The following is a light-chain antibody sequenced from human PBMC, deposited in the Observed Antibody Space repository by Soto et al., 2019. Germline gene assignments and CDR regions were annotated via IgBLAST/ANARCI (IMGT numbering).Light chain of an antibody. CDR2: AAS. Sequence: DIQLTQSPSFLSASVGDRVTITCRASQSISSYLNWYQQKPGKAPKLLIFAASSVQSGVPSRFSGSRSGPDFTLTISSLQPEDFATYYCQQSYNSPPTFGQGTKVDI. V-gene: IGKV1-39*01. CDR1: QSISSY. J-gene: IGKJ1*01. CDR3: QQSYNSPPT.